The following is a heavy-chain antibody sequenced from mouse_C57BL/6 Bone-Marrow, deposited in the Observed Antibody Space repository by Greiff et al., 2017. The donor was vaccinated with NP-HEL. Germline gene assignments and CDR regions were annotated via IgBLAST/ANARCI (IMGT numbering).Heavy chain of an antibody. CDR2: IYPRSGNT. D-gene: IGHD1-1*02. CDR3: ARSWWDGRDY. CDR1: GYTFTSYG. V-gene: IGHV1-81*01. J-gene: IGHJ2*01. Sequence: QVQLQQSGAELARPGASVKLSCKASGYTFTSYGISWVKQRTGQGLEWIGGIYPRSGNTYYNEKFKGKATLTADKSSSTAYMELRSLTSEDSAVYFCARSWWDGRDYWGQGTTLTVSS.